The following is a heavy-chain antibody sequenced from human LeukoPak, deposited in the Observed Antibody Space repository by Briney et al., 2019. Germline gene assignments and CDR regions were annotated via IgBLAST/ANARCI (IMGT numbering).Heavy chain of an antibody. CDR3: ARAAHYDSSGYYRPDY. V-gene: IGHV3-23*01. CDR1: GFTFSSYA. J-gene: IGHJ4*02. Sequence: GGSLRLSCAASGFTFSSYAMSWVRQAPGKGLEWVSAISGGGVSTFYADSVKGRFTISRDNSKNTLFLQMDSLRAEDTAVYYCARAAHYDSSGYYRPDYWGQGTLVTVSS. CDR2: ISGGGVST. D-gene: IGHD3-22*01.